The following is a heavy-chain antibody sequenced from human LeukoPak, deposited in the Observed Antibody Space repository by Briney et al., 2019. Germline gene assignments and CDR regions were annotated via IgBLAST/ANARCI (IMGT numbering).Heavy chain of an antibody. J-gene: IGHJ5*02. Sequence: PSETLSLTCAVYGASFSGYYSSWVRQPPGKGLEWVGEINHSGSTNYNPSLKSRVTISVDTSKNQFSLKLSSVTAADTAVYYCARGLYSSSSTLIWFDPWGQGTLVTVSS. CDR2: INHSGST. CDR3: ARGLYSSSSTLIWFDP. CDR1: GASFSGYY. D-gene: IGHD6-6*01. V-gene: IGHV4-34*01.